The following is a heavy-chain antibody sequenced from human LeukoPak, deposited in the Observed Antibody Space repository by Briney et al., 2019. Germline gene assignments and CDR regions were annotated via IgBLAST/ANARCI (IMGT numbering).Heavy chain of an antibody. CDR2: ISWDGGST. CDR1: GFTFDDDT. J-gene: IGHJ4*02. Sequence: PGGSLRLSCAASGFTFDDDTMHWVRQAPGKGLEWVSLISWDGGSTYYADSVKGRFTISRDNSKNSLYLQMNSLRTEDTALYYCAKGGNGDYRFDYWGQGTLVTVSS. CDR3: AKGGNGDYRFDY. D-gene: IGHD4-17*01. V-gene: IGHV3-43*01.